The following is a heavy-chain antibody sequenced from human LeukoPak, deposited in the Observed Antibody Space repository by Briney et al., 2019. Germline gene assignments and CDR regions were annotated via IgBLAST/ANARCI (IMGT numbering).Heavy chain of an antibody. Sequence: PGGSLRLSCAASGFTFDDYGMSWVRQAPGKGLEWVSGINWNGGSTGYADSVKGRFTISRDNAKNSLYLQMNSLRAEDTALYYCAAVAANYYYYYYMDVWGKGTTVTVSS. CDR3: AAVAANYYYYYYMDV. CDR1: GFTFDDYG. V-gene: IGHV3-20*04. CDR2: INWNGGST. J-gene: IGHJ6*03. D-gene: IGHD2-15*01.